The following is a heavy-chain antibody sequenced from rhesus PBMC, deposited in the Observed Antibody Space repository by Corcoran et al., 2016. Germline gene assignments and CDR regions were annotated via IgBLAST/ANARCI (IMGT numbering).Heavy chain of an antibody. Sequence: QVQLQESGPGLVKPSETLSLTCAVSGGSISDSYYWHLIRQPPGKGLEGIGIIYGSSGRTNYNPSLKSRVTIAKDTAKNQVSLKLSSVTAADTAVYYCATGSWSTYYFDYWGQGVLVTVSS. CDR3: ATGSWSTYYFDY. V-gene: IGHV4S9*01. CDR2: IYGSSGRT. CDR1: GGSISDSYY. D-gene: IGHD6-13*01. J-gene: IGHJ4*01.